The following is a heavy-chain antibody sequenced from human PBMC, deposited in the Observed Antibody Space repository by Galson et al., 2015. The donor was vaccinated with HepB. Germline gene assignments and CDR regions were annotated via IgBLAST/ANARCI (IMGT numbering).Heavy chain of an antibody. CDR2: IWYDGSNK. V-gene: IGHV3-33*08. D-gene: IGHD4-23*01. J-gene: IGHJ6*02. CDR3: ARGAGGRGVTNYYGMDV. Sequence: SLRLSCAASGFTFSSYGMHWVRQAPGKGLEWVAVIWYDGSNKYYADSVKGRFTISGDNSKNTLYLQMNSLRAEDTAVYYCARGAGGRGVTNYYGMDVWGQGTTVTVSS. CDR1: GFTFSSYG.